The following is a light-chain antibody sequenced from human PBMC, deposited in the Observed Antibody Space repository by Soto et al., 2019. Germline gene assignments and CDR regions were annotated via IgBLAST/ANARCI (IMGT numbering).Light chain of an antibody. V-gene: IGLV2-14*01. CDR3: SSYTSSSTLDVV. CDR2: EVS. CDR1: SSDVGGYNY. Sequence: QSVLTQPASVSGSPGQSITISCTGTSSDVGGYNYVSWYQQHPGKAPKLMIYEVSNRPSGVSNRFSGSKSGNTASLTISGLQAEDEADYYCSSYTSSSTLDVVFGGGTKVTGL. J-gene: IGLJ2*01.